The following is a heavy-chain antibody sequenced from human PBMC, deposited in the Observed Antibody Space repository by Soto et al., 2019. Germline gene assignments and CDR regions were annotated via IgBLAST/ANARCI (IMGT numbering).Heavy chain of an antibody. D-gene: IGHD1-26*01. Sequence: EVQLVESGGGLVKPGGSLTLSCAASGFTFSSYSMNWVRQAPGKGLEWVSSISSSSRHIYYADSVKGRFTISRDNAKNSLHLQMNSLRAEDTAMYFCARDPSDLWEPDQYFPHWGQGTLVAVSS. CDR2: ISSSSRHI. CDR3: ARDPSDLWEPDQYFPH. V-gene: IGHV3-21*01. J-gene: IGHJ1*01. CDR1: GFTFSSYS.